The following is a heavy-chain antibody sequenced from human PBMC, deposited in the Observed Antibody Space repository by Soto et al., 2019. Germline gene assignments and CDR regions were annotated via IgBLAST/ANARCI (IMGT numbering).Heavy chain of an antibody. Sequence: QVQLRESGPGLVKPSQTLSLTCTVSGVSISGGGYYWTWIRQHPEEGLEWIGFVYYTGSTFYNPSLQSRVSISVDTSKNHFSLELNSMTAADTATYFCASDRSGSKIDHWGQGTLVTVSS. V-gene: IGHV4-31*03. CDR1: GVSISGGGYY. CDR3: ASDRSGSKIDH. D-gene: IGHD3-22*01. CDR2: VYYTGST. J-gene: IGHJ4*02.